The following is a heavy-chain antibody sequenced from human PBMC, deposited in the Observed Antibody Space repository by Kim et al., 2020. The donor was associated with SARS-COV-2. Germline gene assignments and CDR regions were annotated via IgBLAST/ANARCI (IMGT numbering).Heavy chain of an antibody. J-gene: IGHJ4*02. Sequence: SETLTLSCTVSGGSFSTSNYYWGWIRQPPGKELEWIGTISYSVIAYYNPSLRSRVTISVDASKKQIYLKLSSVTAADTAVYYCARDHGSVRWFYYWGQGTLVTVPS. CDR3: ARDHGSVRWFYY. CDR2: ISYSVIA. V-gene: IGHV4-39*01. D-gene: IGHD4-17*01. CDR1: GGSFSTSNYY.